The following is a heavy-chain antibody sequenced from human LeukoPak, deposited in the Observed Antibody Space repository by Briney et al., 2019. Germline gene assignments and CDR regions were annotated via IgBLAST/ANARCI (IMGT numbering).Heavy chain of an antibody. Sequence: SETLSLTCPVYGGSFSGYYWSWIRQPPGKGLEWIGEINHIGSTNYNPSLKSQVTISVDTSKNQFSLKLSSVTAADTAVYYCARGGDYGDNWFDPWGQGTLVTVSS. CDR3: ARGGDYGDNWFDP. CDR2: INHIGST. J-gene: IGHJ5*02. V-gene: IGHV4-34*01. D-gene: IGHD4-17*01. CDR1: GGSFSGYY.